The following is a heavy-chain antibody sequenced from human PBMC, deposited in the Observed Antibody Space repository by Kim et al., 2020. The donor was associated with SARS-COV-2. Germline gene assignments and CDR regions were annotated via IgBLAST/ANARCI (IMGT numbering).Heavy chain of an antibody. CDR2: ISGSGSVR. J-gene: IGHJ5*02. CDR3: TRDCGGDCHWFDP. V-gene: IGHV3-48*03. CDR1: GFMFSSYE. D-gene: IGHD2-21*02. Sequence: GGSLRLSCTASGFMFSSYEMNWVRQAPGKGLEWISYISGSGSVRSYADSVKGRFTISRDNDKYSVYLQMNSLRAEDSAVYYCTRDCGGDCHWFDPWGQGT.